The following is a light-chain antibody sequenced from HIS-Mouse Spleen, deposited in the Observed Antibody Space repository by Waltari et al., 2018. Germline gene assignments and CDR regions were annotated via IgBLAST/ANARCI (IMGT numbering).Light chain of an antibody. Sequence: QSALTQPPSASGSPGQSVTISCTGPSSDVGGYNYVSWYQQHPGKAPKLMIYEVSKRPSGVPDRVSGSKSGNTASLTVSGLQAEDEADYYGSSYTSSSTLVFGGGTKLTVL. J-gene: IGLJ3*02. V-gene: IGLV2-8*01. CDR1: SSDVGGYNY. CDR2: EVS. CDR3: SSYTSSSTLV.